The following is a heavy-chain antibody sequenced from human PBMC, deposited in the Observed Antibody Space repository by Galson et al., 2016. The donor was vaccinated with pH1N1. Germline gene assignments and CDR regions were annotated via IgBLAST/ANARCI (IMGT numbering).Heavy chain of an antibody. Sequence: QSGAEVKEPGASVKVSCKASGYMFTSYGITWVRQAPGQGLEWMGLISGYNGNTNYAQKFRGRLIMTTDTSTTTAYMELRSLRSDDTAFYYCAGLSGSRWLDPWGQGTLVTVSS. D-gene: IGHD3-10*01. CDR1: GYMFTSYG. V-gene: IGHV1-18*01. CDR3: AGLSGSRWLDP. J-gene: IGHJ5*02. CDR2: ISGYNGNT.